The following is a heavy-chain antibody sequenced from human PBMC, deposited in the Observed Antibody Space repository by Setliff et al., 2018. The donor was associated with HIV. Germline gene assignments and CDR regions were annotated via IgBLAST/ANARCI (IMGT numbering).Heavy chain of an antibody. D-gene: IGHD1-20*01. CDR2: IIPILGIP. Sequence: GASVKVSCKASGGIVSINWWRQAPGQRLEWMGGIIPILGIPNYAQKFQGRVTITADKSTTTVYMELSSLGSEDTAVYYCARGQTTNNIKAEAFDIWGQGTLVTVSS. CDR1: GGIVS. J-gene: IGHJ3*02. CDR3: ARGQTTNNIKAEAFDI. V-gene: IGHV1-69*10.